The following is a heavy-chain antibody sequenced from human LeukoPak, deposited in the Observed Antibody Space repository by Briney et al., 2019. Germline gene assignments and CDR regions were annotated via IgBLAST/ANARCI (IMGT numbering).Heavy chain of an antibody. CDR2: IYYSGST. Sequence: PSETLSLTCTVSGGSISSSSYYWGWIRQPPGKGLEWIGSIYYSGSTYYNPSLKSRVTISVDTSKNQFSLKLSSVTAADTAVYYCARDQLEPQLDYGMDVWGQGTTVTVSS. V-gene: IGHV4-39*07. CDR1: GGSISSSSYY. CDR3: ARDQLEPQLDYGMDV. J-gene: IGHJ6*02. D-gene: IGHD1-1*01.